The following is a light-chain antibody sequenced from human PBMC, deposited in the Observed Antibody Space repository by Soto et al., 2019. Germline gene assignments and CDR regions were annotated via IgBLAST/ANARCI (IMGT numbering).Light chain of an antibody. CDR1: ESVGRH. CDR2: DAS. CDR3: QQYDNWPPN. V-gene: IGKV3-15*01. Sequence: EVVVTQSPATLSVCPWEIATLSCRASESVGRHLAWYHQKPGQAPKLLIFDASTRATGVPARFSGSGSGTEFTLTVSSLQSEDIAVYFRQQYDNWPPNFGQGTRLEIK. J-gene: IGKJ5*01.